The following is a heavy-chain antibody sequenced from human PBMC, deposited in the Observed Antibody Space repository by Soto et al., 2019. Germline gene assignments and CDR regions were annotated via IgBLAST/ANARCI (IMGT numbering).Heavy chain of an antibody. Sequence: QVQLQESGPGLVKPSETLSLTCTVSGGSVSSGSYYWSWIRQPPGKGLEWIGYIYYSGSTNYNPPLKSRVTISVDTSKNQFSLKLSSVTAADTAVYYCARGSYYDFWSGPGIFDYWGQGTLVTVSS. V-gene: IGHV4-61*01. CDR2: IYYSGST. CDR1: GGSVSSGSYY. D-gene: IGHD3-3*01. CDR3: ARGSYYDFWSGPGIFDY. J-gene: IGHJ4*02.